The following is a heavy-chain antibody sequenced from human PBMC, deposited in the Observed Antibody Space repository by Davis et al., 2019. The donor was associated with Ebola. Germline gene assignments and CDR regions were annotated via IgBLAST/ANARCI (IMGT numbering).Heavy chain of an antibody. CDR1: GFLFSSYV. D-gene: IGHD1-20*01. Sequence: GESLKISRAASGFLFSSYVMSWVRQAPGKGLEWVSTLGTSADTYYADSVKGRFTISRDNSKNTLYLQMNGLRVEDTATYYCAKDTSNNWFDIWGQGTNVTVSS. CDR2: LGTSADT. J-gene: IGHJ3*02. V-gene: IGHV3-23*01. CDR3: AKDTSNNWFDI.